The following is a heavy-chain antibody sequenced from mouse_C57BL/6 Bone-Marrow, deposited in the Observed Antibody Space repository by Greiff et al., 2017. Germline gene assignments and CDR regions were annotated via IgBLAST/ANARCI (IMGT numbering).Heavy chain of an antibody. Sequence: QVQLQQPGAELVKPGASVKLSCKPSGYTFTSYWMHWVKQRPGQGLEWIGMIHPNSGSTNYNEKFKSKATLTVDKSSSTAYMQLSSLTSEDSAVYYCARWLPYYYAMDYWGQGTSVTVSS. CDR2: IHPNSGST. D-gene: IGHD2-2*01. CDR1: GYTFTSYW. J-gene: IGHJ4*01. CDR3: ARWLPYYYAMDY. V-gene: IGHV1-64*01.